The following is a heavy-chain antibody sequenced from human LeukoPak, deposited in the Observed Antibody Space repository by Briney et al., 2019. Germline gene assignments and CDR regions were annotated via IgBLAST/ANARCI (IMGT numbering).Heavy chain of an antibody. V-gene: IGHV4-59*01. CDR2: IYYSGST. J-gene: IGHJ3*02. D-gene: IGHD4-17*01. CDR1: GGSISSYY. CDR3: AREDYGDGGAFDI. Sequence: SETLSLTCTVSGGSISSYYWSWIRQPPGKGLEWIGYIYYSGSTNYNPSLKSRVTISVDTSKNQFSLKLSSVTAADTAVYYCAREDYGDGGAFDIWGQGTMVTVSS.